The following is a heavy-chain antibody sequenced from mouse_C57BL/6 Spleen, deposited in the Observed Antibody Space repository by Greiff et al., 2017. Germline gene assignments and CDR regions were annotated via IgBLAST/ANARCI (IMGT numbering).Heavy chain of an antibody. D-gene: IGHD2-1*01. CDR1: GFTFSDYG. CDR3: ARNLLSYAMDY. J-gene: IGHJ4*01. V-gene: IGHV5-17*01. CDR2: ISSGSSTI. Sequence: EVQLQESGGGLVKPGGSLKLSCAASGFTFSDYGMHWVRQAPEKGLEWVAYISSGSSTIYYADTVKGRFTISRDNAKNTLFLQMTSLRSEDTAMYYCARNLLSYAMDYWGQGTSVTVSS.